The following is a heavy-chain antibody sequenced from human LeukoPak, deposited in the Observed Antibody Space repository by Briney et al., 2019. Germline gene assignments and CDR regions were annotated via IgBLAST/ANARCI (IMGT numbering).Heavy chain of an antibody. CDR3: ARDVSSSWQGPRFDP. V-gene: IGHV4-61*01. CDR1: GASVSGSNYY. D-gene: IGHD6-13*01. J-gene: IGHJ5*02. Sequence: SETLSLTCAVSGASVSGSNYYWGWIRQPPGKGLEWIGYIYYSGSTNYNPSLKSRVTISVDTSKNQFSLKLSSVTAADTAVYYCARDVSSSWQGPRFDPWGQGTLVTVSS. CDR2: IYYSGST.